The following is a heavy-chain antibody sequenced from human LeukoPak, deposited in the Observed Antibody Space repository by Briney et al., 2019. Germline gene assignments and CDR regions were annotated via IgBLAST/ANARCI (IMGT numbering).Heavy chain of an antibody. CDR1: GGSFIPYY. CDR3: ARGGFYCGGDCYVDY. V-gene: IGHV4-34*01. Sequence: SETLSLTCAVYGGSFIPYYWTWIRQPPGKGLEWIGEINHSGSTNYNPSLKSRVTISVDTSKNQFSLKLSSVTAADTAVYYCARGGFYCGGDCYVDYWGQGTLVTVSS. CDR2: INHSGST. D-gene: IGHD2-21*02. J-gene: IGHJ4*02.